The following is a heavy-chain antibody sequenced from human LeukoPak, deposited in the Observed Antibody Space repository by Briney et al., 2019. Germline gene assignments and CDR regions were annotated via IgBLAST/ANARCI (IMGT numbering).Heavy chain of an antibody. CDR3: ATRGHYYDSSGYYHVNYFQH. D-gene: IGHD3-22*01. V-gene: IGHV1-24*01. CDR1: GYTLTELS. J-gene: IGHJ1*01. Sequence: ASVKVSCKVSGYTLTELSMHWVRQAPGKGREWIGGFDPEDGETIYAQKFQGRVTMTEDTSTDTAYMELSSLRSEDTAVYYCATRGHYYDSSGYYHVNYFQHWGQGTLVTVSS. CDR2: FDPEDGET.